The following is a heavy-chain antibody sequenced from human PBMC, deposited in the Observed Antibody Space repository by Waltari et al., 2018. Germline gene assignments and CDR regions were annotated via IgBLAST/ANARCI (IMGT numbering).Heavy chain of an antibody. CDR3: ARELAAGGATGY. D-gene: IGHD1-26*01. CDR1: GGSVSTGTNY. V-gene: IGHV4-39*02. Sequence: QLQLQESGPGLVKPSETLSLTCTVSGGSVSTGTNYWGWIRQPPGKGLEWIGTIYYTGNAYYNPSLKSRTTMSVDTSRNQFSLKLTSVTAVDTAVYYCARELAAGGATGYWGQGTLVTVSS. CDR2: IYYTGNA. J-gene: IGHJ4*02.